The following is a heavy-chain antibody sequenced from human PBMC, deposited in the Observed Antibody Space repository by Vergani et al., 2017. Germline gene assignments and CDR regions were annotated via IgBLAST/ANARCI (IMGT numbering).Heavy chain of an antibody. CDR2: IIPILGTA. J-gene: IGHJ6*03. Sequence: QVQLVQSGAEVKKPGSSVKVSCKASGGTFSSYAISWVRQAPGQGLEWMGRIIPILGTANYAQKFQGRVTRTADECTSTAYMELSSLRSEDTAVYYWARDNAIVVVPAAMYYYYYMDVWGKGTTVTVSS. CDR1: GGTFSSYA. V-gene: IGHV1-69*11. CDR3: ARDNAIVVVPAAMYYYYYMDV. D-gene: IGHD2-2*01.